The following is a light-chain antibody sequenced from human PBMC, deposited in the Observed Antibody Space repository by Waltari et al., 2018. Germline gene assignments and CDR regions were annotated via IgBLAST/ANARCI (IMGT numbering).Light chain of an antibody. V-gene: IGKV3-20*01. Sequence: EILLTQSPGTLSLSPGESATLSCRASQSVSSTYLAWYRQQPGQAPRLLIYAASSRATGIPDRFSGSGSGTDFTLTISRLEPEDFAVYYCQQHGSSPRTFGQGTKVEIK. CDR2: AAS. CDR1: QSVSSTY. CDR3: QQHGSSPRT. J-gene: IGKJ2*01.